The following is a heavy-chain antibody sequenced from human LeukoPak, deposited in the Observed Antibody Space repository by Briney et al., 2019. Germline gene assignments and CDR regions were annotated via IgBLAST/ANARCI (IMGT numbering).Heavy chain of an antibody. CDR2: IYHSGST. V-gene: IGHV4-4*02. J-gene: IGHJ5*02. D-gene: IGHD6-19*01. CDR1: GGSISSSNW. Sequence: PSETLSLTCAVSGGSISSSNWWSWVRQPPGKGLEWIGEIYHSGSTNYNPSLKSRVTISVDKSKNQFSLKLSSVTAADTAVYYCARAPSSSAVAALPRYYWFDPWGQGTLVTVSS. CDR3: ARAPSSSAVAALPRYYWFDP.